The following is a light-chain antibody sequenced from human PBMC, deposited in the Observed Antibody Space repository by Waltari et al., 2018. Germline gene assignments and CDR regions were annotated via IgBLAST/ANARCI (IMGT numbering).Light chain of an antibody. Sequence: QSALTQTASVSGSPGQSITISCNGTSSDIGAYNHVSWYQQNPGKAPKVMIYDVSNRPSGVSNRFSGSKSGNTASLSISGLQAEDEADYYCSSFTTSSTYVFGTGTKVTVL. CDR2: DVS. CDR1: SSDIGAYNH. V-gene: IGLV2-14*03. CDR3: SSFTTSSTYV. J-gene: IGLJ1*01.